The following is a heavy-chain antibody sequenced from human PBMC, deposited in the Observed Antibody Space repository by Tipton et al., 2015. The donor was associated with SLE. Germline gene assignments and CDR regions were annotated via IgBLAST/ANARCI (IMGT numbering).Heavy chain of an antibody. CDR2: ISGSGGST. CDR1: GFTFSSYD. Sequence: QLVQSGGGLVQPGGSLRLSCAASGFTFSSYDMHWVRQAPGKGLEWVSAISGSGGSTYYADSVKGRFTISRDNAKNSLYLQMNSRRAEDTAVYYCARDRGSGYVLDAFDIWGQGTMVTVSS. J-gene: IGHJ3*02. V-gene: IGHV3-48*01. D-gene: IGHD5-12*01. CDR3: ARDRGSGYVLDAFDI.